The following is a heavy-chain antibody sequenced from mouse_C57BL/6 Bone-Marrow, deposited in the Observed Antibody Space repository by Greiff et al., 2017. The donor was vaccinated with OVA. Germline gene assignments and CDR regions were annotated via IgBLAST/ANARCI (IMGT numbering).Heavy chain of an antibody. CDR3: ARRGYYGSNYFDY. Sequence: EVKLVESGGGLVQPGGSLKLSCAASGFTFSDYYMYWVRQTPEKRLEWVAYISNGGGSTYYPDTVKGRFTISRDNAKNTLYLQMSRLKSEDTAMYYCARRGYYGSNYFDYWGQGTTLTVSS. CDR2: ISNGGGST. CDR1: GFTFSDYY. V-gene: IGHV5-12*01. J-gene: IGHJ2*01. D-gene: IGHD1-1*01.